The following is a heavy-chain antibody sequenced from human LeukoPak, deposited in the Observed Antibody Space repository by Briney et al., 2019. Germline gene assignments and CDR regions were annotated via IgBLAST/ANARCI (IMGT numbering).Heavy chain of an antibody. J-gene: IGHJ4*02. V-gene: IGHV3-30*18. CDR3: AKDRYARGGDSNYFDY. Sequence: GGSLRLSCAASGFTFSSYAMSWVRQAPGKGLEWVAVVSYDGSNEYYADSVKGRFTISRDNSKNIVYLQMNSLRVEDTAVYFCAKDRYARGGDSNYFDYWGQGTPVTVSS. CDR1: GFTFSSYA. D-gene: IGHD2-2*01. CDR2: VSYDGSNE.